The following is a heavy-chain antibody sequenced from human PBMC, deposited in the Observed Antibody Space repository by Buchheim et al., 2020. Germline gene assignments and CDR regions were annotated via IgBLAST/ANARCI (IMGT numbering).Heavy chain of an antibody. CDR2: ISYDGFQK. CDR1: GFNFRSFA. V-gene: IGHV3-30*01. D-gene: IGHD3-10*01. J-gene: IGHJ6*02. Sequence: QEQLVQSGGGVVPPGTSLRLSCTASGFNFRSFAMHWVRQVPGKGLEWMAAISYDGFQKYYADSVRGRFSISRDNSKKTLFLQVNGLRREDTAVYFCARVREGVSMDQGIIVGAKGGLDVWGQGAT. CDR3: ARVREGVSMDQGIIVGAKGGLDV.